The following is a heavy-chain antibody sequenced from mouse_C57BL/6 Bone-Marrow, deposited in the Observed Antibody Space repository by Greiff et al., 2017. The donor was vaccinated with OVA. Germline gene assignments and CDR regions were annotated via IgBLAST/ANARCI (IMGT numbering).Heavy chain of an antibody. CDR2: IDPEDGET. J-gene: IGHJ2*01. Sequence: EVQLQQSGAELVKPGASVKLSCTASGFNINDYYMHWVKQRTEQGLEWIGRIDPEDGETKYAPKFQGKATITADTSSNTAYLKLSSLTSEDTAVYYCAREAYYYGSLDYWGQGTTLTVSS. V-gene: IGHV14-2*01. CDR3: AREAYYYGSLDY. CDR1: GFNINDYY. D-gene: IGHD1-1*01.